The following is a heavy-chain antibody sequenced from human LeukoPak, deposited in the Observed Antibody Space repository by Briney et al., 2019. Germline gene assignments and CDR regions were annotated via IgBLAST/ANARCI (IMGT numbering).Heavy chain of an antibody. CDR1: GFTFTTYA. Sequence: PGGSLRLSCAASGFTFTTYAMHWVRRAPGKGLEWVAVISDDGSKKYYADSVKGRFTISRDNSKNTLYLQMNSLRAEDTAVYYCARVEWYCSGGSCYGNWFDPWGQGTLVTVSS. CDR2: ISDDGSKK. CDR3: ARVEWYCSGGSCYGNWFDP. V-gene: IGHV3-30-3*01. D-gene: IGHD2-15*01. J-gene: IGHJ5*02.